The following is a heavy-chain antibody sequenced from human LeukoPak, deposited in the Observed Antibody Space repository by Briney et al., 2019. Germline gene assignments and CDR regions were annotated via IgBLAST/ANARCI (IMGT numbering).Heavy chain of an antibody. CDR3: ARIQSTVTTSYDAFDI. V-gene: IGHV4-61*01. J-gene: IGHJ3*02. Sequence: PSETLSLTCTVSGGSISSSSYYWSWIRQPPGKGLEWIGYIYYSGSTNYNPSLKSRVTISVDTSKNQFSLKLSSVTAADTAVYYCARIQSTVTTSYDAFDIWGQGTMVTVSS. CDR2: IYYSGST. CDR1: GGSISSSSYY. D-gene: IGHD4-17*01.